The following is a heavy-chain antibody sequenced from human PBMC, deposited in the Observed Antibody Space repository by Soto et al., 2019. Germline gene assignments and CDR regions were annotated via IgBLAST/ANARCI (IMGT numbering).Heavy chain of an antibody. D-gene: IGHD4-17*01. J-gene: IGHJ6*02. Sequence: SEALCLTCTVSGGSISSSSYYWGLIRQPPGKGLEWIGSIYYSGSTYYNPSLKSRVTISVDTSKNQFSLKLSSVTAADTAVYYCASFSVDYSDSEEGHYYYYGMDVWGQGTTVT. CDR3: ASFSVDYSDSEEGHYYYYGMDV. CDR2: IYYSGST. CDR1: GGSISSSSYY. V-gene: IGHV4-39*01.